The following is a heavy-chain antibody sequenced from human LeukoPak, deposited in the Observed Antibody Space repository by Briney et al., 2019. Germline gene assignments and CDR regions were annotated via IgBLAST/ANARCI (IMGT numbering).Heavy chain of an antibody. CDR1: GGSISNYY. V-gene: IGHV4-59*01. CDR2: IYYTGNT. J-gene: IGHJ1*01. CDR3: ARAAYCSGGTCYSGNFQD. Sequence: SETLSLTCTVSGGSISNYYWNWIRQPPGKGLEWIGYIYYTGNTSYNPSLASRVTMSIGTSRNHFSLNLRSVTAADTAVYYCARAAYCSGGTCYSGNFQDWGQGTLVTVSS. D-gene: IGHD2-15*01.